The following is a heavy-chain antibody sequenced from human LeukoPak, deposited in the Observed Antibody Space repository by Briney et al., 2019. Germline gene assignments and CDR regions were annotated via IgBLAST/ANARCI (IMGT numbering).Heavy chain of an antibody. Sequence: GGSLRLSCAASGFTFSSYAMSWVRQAPGQGLEWVSGVSGSGGSTYYADSVKGRFTISRDNSKNTLYLQMNSLRAEDTAVYYCAKGVPGSSGYWDYWGQGTLVTVSS. CDR1: GFTFSSYA. D-gene: IGHD3-22*01. CDR2: VSGSGGST. J-gene: IGHJ4*02. CDR3: AKGVPGSSGYWDY. V-gene: IGHV3-23*01.